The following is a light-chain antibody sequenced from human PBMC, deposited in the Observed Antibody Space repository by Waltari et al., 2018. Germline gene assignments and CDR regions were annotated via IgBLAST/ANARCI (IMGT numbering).Light chain of an antibody. CDR1: HTVGSN. Sequence: TQSPDTLSVSPGGRTTLSCRARHTVGSNLAWYQQTPGQSPRLLIYGASTRATGVPARFSGSGSGTEFTLTISSLQSEDFAVYYCQQYNNFPSAFGQGTKV. CDR2: GAS. CDR3: QQYNNFPSA. J-gene: IGKJ1*01. V-gene: IGKV3D-15*01.